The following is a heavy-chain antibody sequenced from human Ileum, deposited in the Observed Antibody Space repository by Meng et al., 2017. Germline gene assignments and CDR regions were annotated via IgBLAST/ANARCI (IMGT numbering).Heavy chain of an antibody. CDR2: SNGDGSTT. CDR3: TRAGSFRHDY. D-gene: IGHD2-15*01. Sequence: EVQLVESAGGVVRPGWSLRLSCAFSGSTFSDYWMHWVRQTPGKGLVWVSRSNGDGSTTTYADSVKGRFTISRDNAESTLYLQMNSLRVDDTAVYYCTRAGSFRHDYWGQGALVTVSS. V-gene: IGHV3-74*01. CDR1: GSTFSDYW. J-gene: IGHJ4*02.